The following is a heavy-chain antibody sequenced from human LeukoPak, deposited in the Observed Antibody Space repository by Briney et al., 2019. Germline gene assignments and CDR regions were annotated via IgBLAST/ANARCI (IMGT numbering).Heavy chain of an antibody. J-gene: IGHJ4*02. D-gene: IGHD3-22*01. CDR2: IKQDGSEK. Sequence: GGSLRLSRAASGFTFSSYWMSWVRQAPGKGLEWVANIKQDGSEKYYVDSVKGRFTISRDNAKNSLYLQMNSLRAEDTAVYYCARDWSANYYDSSGLFDYWGQGTLVTVSS. V-gene: IGHV3-7*01. CDR3: ARDWSANYYDSSGLFDY. CDR1: GFTFSSYW.